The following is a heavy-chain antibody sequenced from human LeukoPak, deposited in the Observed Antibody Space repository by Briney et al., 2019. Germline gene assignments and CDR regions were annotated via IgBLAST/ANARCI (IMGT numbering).Heavy chain of an antibody. CDR1: GFTFSSCR. J-gene: IGHJ4*02. V-gene: IGHV3-21*01. Sequence: GGSLRLSCAASGFTFSSCRMNWVRQAPGKGLEWVSSISSSSSDKEYADSVKGRFTISRDNAKNSLYLQMNSLRAEDTAVYYCARDGGGIDYWGQGTLVTVSS. D-gene: IGHD3-16*01. CDR3: ARDGGGIDY. CDR2: ISSSSSDK.